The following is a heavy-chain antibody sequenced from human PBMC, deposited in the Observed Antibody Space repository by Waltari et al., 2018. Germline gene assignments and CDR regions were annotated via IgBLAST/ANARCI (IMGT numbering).Heavy chain of an antibody. D-gene: IGHD3-10*01. CDR2: ISYDVSNK. CDR3: ARDTGGTGNFDY. V-gene: IGHV3-30*01. CDR1: GFTFSSYA. J-gene: IGHJ4*02. Sequence: QVQLVESGGGVVQPGRSLRLSCAASGFTFSSYAMHWVRQAPGKGLEVGAVISYDVSNKYYADSVKGRVTISRDNSKNTLYLQMNSLRAEDTAVYYCARDTGGTGNFDYWGQGTLVTVSS.